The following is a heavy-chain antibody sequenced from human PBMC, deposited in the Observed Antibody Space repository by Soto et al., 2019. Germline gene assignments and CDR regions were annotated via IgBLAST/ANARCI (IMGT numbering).Heavy chain of an antibody. D-gene: IGHD6-13*01. CDR3: ARGGKYSSSWHYYFDY. V-gene: IGHV4-30-4*01. CDR1: GGAISSGDYY. Sequence: SETLSLTCTGSGGAISSGDYYWSWIRQPPGKGLEWIGYIYYSGSTYYNPSLKSRVTISVDTSKSQFSLKLSSVTAADTAVYYCARGGKYSSSWHYYFDYWGQGTLVTVSS. CDR2: IYYSGST. J-gene: IGHJ4*02.